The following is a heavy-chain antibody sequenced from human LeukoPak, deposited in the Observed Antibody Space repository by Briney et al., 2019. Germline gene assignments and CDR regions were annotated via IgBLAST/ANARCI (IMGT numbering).Heavy chain of an antibody. CDR3: ARAAGPLAAPDF. J-gene: IGHJ4*02. CDR2: IYYSGSA. CDR1: GGSISSYY. V-gene: IGHV4-59*01. D-gene: IGHD6-13*01. Sequence: SETLSLTCTVSGGSISSYYWSWIRQPPGKGLEWIGYIYYSGSANYNPSLKSRVTISVDTSKNQFSLKLSSVTAADTAVYYCARAAGPLAAPDFWGQGTPVTVSS.